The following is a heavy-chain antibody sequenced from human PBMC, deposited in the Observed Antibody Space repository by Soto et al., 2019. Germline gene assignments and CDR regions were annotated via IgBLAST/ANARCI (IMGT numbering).Heavy chain of an antibody. CDR1: GGSISSYY. CDR2: IYYSGST. CDR3: ARQAIFGVVIKYHWFDP. Sequence: TSETLSLTCTVSGGSISSYYWSWIRQPPGKGLEWIGYIYYSGSTNYNPSLKSRVTISVDTSKNQFSLKLSSVTAADTAVYYCARQAIFGVVIKYHWFDPWGQGTLVTVSS. J-gene: IGHJ5*02. D-gene: IGHD3-3*01. V-gene: IGHV4-59*08.